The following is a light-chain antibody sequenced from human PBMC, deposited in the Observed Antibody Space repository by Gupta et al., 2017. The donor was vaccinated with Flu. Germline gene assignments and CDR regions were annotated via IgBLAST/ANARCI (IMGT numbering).Light chain of an antibody. CDR3: MQSLHAALT. V-gene: IGKV2-28*01. CDR2: LGS. J-gene: IGKJ4*01. Sequence: DIVMTQSPLSLTVTPGEPASISCRSSQSLLHKNGYNELDWYLQKPGQSPQLLIELGSSRASGGPDRVSGSGSGTAVTRKSSRVEAEDGGVYVCMQSLHAALTFGGGTRVEIK. CDR1: QSLLHKNGYNE.